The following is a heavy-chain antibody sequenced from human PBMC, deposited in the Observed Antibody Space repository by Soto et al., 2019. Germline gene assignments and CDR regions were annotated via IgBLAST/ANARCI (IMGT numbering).Heavy chain of an antibody. CDR1: GYTFTSYG. Sequence: ASVKVSCKASGYTFTSYGISCGRQSPGQGLEWMGWISAYNGNTNYAQKLQGRVTMTTDTSTSTAYMELRSLRSDDTAVYYGARDLSPYSSGWYVGHWGQGTLVTVSS. CDR3: ARDLSPYSSGWYVGH. V-gene: IGHV1-18*01. D-gene: IGHD6-19*01. J-gene: IGHJ4*02. CDR2: ISAYNGNT.